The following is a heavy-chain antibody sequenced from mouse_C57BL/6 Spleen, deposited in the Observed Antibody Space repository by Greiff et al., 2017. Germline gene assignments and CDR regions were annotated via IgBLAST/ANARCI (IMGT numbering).Heavy chain of an antibody. CDR2: IRYDGSN. CDR1: GYSITSGYY. D-gene: IGHD4-1*01. V-gene: IGHV3-6*01. J-gene: IGHJ4*01. CDR3: ARDWVYAMDY. Sequence: VQLQQSGPGLVKPSQSLPLSCSATGYSITSGYYWNWIRQPPGNKLELMGYIRYDGSNNYNPSLKNRITITRDTSTNQFFLKLNSVTTEDTATYYCARDWVYAMDYWGQGTSVTVSS.